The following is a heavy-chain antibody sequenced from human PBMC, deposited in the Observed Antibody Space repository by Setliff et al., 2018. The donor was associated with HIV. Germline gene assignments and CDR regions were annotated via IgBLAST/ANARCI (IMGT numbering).Heavy chain of an antibody. D-gene: IGHD2-2*01. J-gene: IGHJ6*03. V-gene: IGHV4-59*08. CDR2: IYYSGST. Sequence: SETLSLTCTVSGGSISSYYWSWVRQPPGKGLEWIGYIYYSGSTNYNPSLKSRVTISVDTSKNQFSLKLSSVTAADTAVYYCTRSSRYCTSTSCPYYSYYYMDVWGKGTTVTVSS. CDR1: GGSISSYY. CDR3: TRSSRYCTSTSCPYYSYYYMDV.